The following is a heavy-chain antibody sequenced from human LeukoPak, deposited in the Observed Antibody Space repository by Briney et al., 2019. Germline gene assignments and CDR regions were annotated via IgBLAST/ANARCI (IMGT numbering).Heavy chain of an antibody. V-gene: IGHV3-23*01. CDR2: XXXSGGST. Sequence: GGSLRLSCAASGFTFNTYAMSXXRQAPGKXXXXXXXXXXSGGSTYYADSVKGRFTISRDNSKNTLYLQMDSLRAEDTAVYYCAKVPSYDFWGGYTRAFDIWGQGTMVTVSS. CDR1: GFTFNTYA. D-gene: IGHD3-3*01. CDR3: AKVPSYDFWGGYTRAFDI. J-gene: IGHJ3*02.